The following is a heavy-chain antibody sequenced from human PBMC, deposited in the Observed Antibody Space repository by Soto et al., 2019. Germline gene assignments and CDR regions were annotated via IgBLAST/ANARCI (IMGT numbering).Heavy chain of an antibody. V-gene: IGHV7-4-1*02. J-gene: IGHJ6*02. CDR3: ARYVSGYCISTSCFDYYYYYGMDV. Sequence: GASVKVSCKASGYTFTSYAMNWVRQAPGQGLEWMGWINTNTGNPTYAQGFTGRFVFSLDTSVSTAYLQMNSLRAEDTAVYYCARYVSGYCISTSCFDYYYYYGMDVWGQGTTVTVSS. D-gene: IGHD2-2*01. CDR2: INTNTGNP. CDR1: GYTFTSYA.